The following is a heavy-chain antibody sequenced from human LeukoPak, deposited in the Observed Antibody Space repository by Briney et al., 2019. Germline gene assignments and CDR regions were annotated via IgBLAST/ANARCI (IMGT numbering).Heavy chain of an antibody. D-gene: IGHD1-26*01. V-gene: IGHV1-8*01. J-gene: IGHJ4*02. Sequence: GAVKVSCKASGYTFTSYDINWVRQATGQGLEWMGWMNPNSGKKGYAKKFQGRVAMTRNTSISTAYMELSSLRSEDTAVYYCARGPLWDSSTDYWGQGTLLTVSS. CDR1: GYTFTSYD. CDR3: ARGPLWDSSTDY. CDR2: MNPNSGKK.